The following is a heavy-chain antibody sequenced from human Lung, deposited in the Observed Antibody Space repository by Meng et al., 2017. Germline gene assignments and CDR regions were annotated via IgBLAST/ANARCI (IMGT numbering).Heavy chain of an antibody. Sequence: VQLQQWGAGRLKPSGPLSLTCVVSGGSFSDYYWSWIRQPPGKGLEWIGEINHSGSTNYNPSLESRATISVDTSQNNLSLKLSSVTAADSAVYYCARGPTTMAHDFDYWGQGTLVTVSS. CDR2: INHSGST. D-gene: IGHD4-11*01. V-gene: IGHV4-34*01. CDR1: GGSFSDYY. J-gene: IGHJ4*02. CDR3: ARGPTTMAHDFDY.